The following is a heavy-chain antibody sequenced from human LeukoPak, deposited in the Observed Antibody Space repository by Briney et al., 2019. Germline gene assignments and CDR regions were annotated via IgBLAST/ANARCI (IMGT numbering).Heavy chain of an antibody. CDR2: IRSKAYGGAT. V-gene: IGHV3-49*04. D-gene: IGHD3-22*01. CDR3: NRDIKPDYYDSSGVEYFQH. J-gene: IGHJ1*01. CDR1: GVTFGDYA. Sequence: GGSLRLSCTTSGVTFGDYAMTWVRQAPGKVLECVGLIRSKAYGGATEYAASVKGRFTISRHDSKRIAYLQMTSLKTEDTAVYYCNRDIKPDYYDSSGVEYFQHWGQGPLVTVSS.